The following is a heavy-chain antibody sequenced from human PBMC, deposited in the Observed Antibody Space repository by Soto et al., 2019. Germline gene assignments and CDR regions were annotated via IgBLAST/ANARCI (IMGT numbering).Heavy chain of an antibody. J-gene: IGHJ6*02. CDR3: ARDDIVRRNYYYYGMDV. D-gene: IGHD2-8*01. V-gene: IGHV1-18*01. CDR1: GYTFTSYG. Sequence: GASVKVSCKASGYTFTSYGISWVRQAPGQGLEWMGWISAYNCNTNYAQKLQGRVTMTTDTSTSTAYMELRSLRSDDTAVYYCARDDIVRRNYYYYGMDVWGQGTTVTVSS. CDR2: ISAYNCNT.